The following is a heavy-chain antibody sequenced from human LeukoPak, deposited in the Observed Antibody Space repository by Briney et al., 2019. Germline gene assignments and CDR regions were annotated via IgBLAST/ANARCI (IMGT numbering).Heavy chain of an antibody. CDR2: ISYDGSNK. J-gene: IGHJ2*01. CDR1: GFTFSSYA. V-gene: IGHV3-30*03. D-gene: IGHD1-26*01. Sequence: KTGGSLRLSGAASGFTFSSYAMHWFRQAPGKGLEWVAVISYDGSNKYYADSVKGRFTISRDNSKNTLYLQMGSLRAEDMAVYYCARGSGSYPTYWYFDLWGRGTLVTVSS. CDR3: ARGSGSYPTYWYFDL.